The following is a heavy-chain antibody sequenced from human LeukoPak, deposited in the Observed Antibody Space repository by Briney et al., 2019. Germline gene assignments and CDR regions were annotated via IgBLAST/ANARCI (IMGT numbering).Heavy chain of an antibody. CDR2: IYHSGST. CDR1: GGSISSGGYS. D-gene: IGHD5-18*01. Sequence: SETLSLTCAVSGGSISSGGYSWSWIRQPPGKGLEWIGYIYHSGSTYYNPSLKSRVTISVDRSKNQFSLKLSSVTAADTAVYYCARAPTSGYSYDSFTTYFDYWGQGTLVTVSS. J-gene: IGHJ4*02. V-gene: IGHV4-30-2*01. CDR3: ARAPTSGYSYDSFTTYFDY.